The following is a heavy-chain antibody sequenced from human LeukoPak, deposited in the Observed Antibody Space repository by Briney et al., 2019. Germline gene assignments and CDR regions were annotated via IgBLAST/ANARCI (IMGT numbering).Heavy chain of an antibody. D-gene: IGHD3-3*01. Sequence: PSETLSLTCTVSGGSISSYYWNWIRQPAGKGLEWIGRTHTGGSANYNPSLQSRVTISVDASKNQFFLNVSSVTAADMAVHYCARTPFWSGHNYWSQGILVTVSS. CDR3: ARTPFWSGHNY. J-gene: IGHJ4*02. CDR2: THTGGSA. CDR1: GGSISSYY. V-gene: IGHV4-4*07.